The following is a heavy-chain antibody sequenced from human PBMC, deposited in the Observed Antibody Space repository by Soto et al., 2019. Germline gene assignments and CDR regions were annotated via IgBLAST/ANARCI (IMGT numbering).Heavy chain of an antibody. D-gene: IGHD3-9*01. J-gene: IGHJ4*02. V-gene: IGHV4-34*01. CDR2: INHSGST. CDR3: ARGRYFDWLLSRLPNYYFDY. Sequence: SETLSLTCAVYGGSFSGYYWSWIRQPPGKGLEWIGEINHSGSTNYNPSLKSRVTISVDTSKNQFSLKLSSVTAADTAVYYCARGRYFDWLLSRLPNYYFDYWGQGTLVTVSS. CDR1: GGSFSGYY.